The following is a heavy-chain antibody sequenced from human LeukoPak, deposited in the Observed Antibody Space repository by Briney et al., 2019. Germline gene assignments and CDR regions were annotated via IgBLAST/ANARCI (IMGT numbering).Heavy chain of an antibody. V-gene: IGHV3-21*01. CDR2: ISSSGSYI. D-gene: IGHD3-9*01. CDR1: RFTFSSYS. J-gene: IGHJ4*02. CDR3: ARDYDILTGYDY. Sequence: GGSLRLSCAASRFTFSSYSMNWVRQAPGKGLEWVSSISSSGSYIYYADSVKGRFTISRDNAKNSLYLQMNSLRAEDTAVYYCARDYDILTGYDYWGQGTLVTVSS.